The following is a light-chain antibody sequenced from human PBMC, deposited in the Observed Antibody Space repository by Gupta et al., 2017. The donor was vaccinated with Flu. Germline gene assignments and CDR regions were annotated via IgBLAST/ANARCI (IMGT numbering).Light chain of an antibody. CDR1: QSVSSK. Sequence: TSPSLSAAPRERSTRSCRASQSVSSKLEWEQQKPGRTPRRLIYAASNSANGITARFSGSGCGKEFTLTSSSLQSDDFAVYYVQPDDSGATFGQGTKVEIK. J-gene: IGKJ1*01. CDR2: AAS. V-gene: IGKV3-15*01. CDR3: QPDDSGAT.